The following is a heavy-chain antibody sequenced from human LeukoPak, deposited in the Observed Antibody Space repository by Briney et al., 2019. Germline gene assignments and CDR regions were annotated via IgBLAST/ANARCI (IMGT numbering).Heavy chain of an antibody. CDR1: GYTFTSYD. CDR3: ARNPRGYCSSTSCYTVY. CDR2: MNPNSGNT. J-gene: IGHJ4*02. V-gene: IGHV1-8*03. Sequence: GASVKVSCKASGYTFTSYDINWVRQATGQGLEWMGWMNPNSGNTGYAQKFQGRVTITRNTSISAAYMELSSLRSEDTAVYYCARNPRGYCSSTSCYTVYWGQGTLVTVSS. D-gene: IGHD2-2*02.